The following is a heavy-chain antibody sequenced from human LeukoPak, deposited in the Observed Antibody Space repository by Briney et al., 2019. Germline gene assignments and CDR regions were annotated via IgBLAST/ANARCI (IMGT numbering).Heavy chain of an antibody. Sequence: GRSLRLSCGPSVFTFRICGVHWVRDARGKGLEGVADISYEGSNKYYADSVKSRFTITRDNSKNTLYLQMNSLRAEDTAVYYCAKDISQGYSGYHLRRYGMDVWGKGTTVTVSS. CDR2: ISYEGSNK. D-gene: IGHD5-12*01. CDR1: VFTFRICG. J-gene: IGHJ6*04. V-gene: IGHV3-30*18. CDR3: AKDISQGYSGYHLRRYGMDV.